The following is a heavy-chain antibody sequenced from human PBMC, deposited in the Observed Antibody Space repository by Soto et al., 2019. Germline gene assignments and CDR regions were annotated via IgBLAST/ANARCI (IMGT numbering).Heavy chain of an antibody. Sequence: GSLRLSCAASGFIFSSYEMNWVRQAPGKGLEWVSYISSSGSTIYYADSVKGRFTISRDNAKNSLYLQMNSLRAEDTAVYYCARAGATSGAFDIWGQGTMVTVSS. V-gene: IGHV3-48*03. CDR1: GFIFSSYE. CDR3: ARAGATSGAFDI. D-gene: IGHD1-26*01. CDR2: ISSSGSTI. J-gene: IGHJ3*02.